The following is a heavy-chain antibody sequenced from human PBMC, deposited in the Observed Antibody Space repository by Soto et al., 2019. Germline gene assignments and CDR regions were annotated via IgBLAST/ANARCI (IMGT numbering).Heavy chain of an antibody. CDR3: AIQLTDASSGYYFEGIYDWFEP. V-gene: IGHV4-34*01. J-gene: IGHJ5*02. Sequence: SENLSLSCAVYGESFNGDYGRWIRQPPGKGVEWIGEINHRGSTNYNPALKSRVTRSVDTAKNQFSLTLSSVTAADTAVYYCAIQLTDASSGYYFEGIYDWFEPWGQGALVPVSS. CDR2: INHRGST. D-gene: IGHD3-22*01. CDR1: GESFNGDY.